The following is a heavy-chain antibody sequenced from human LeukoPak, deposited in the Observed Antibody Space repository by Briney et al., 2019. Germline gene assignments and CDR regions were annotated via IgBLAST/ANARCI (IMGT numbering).Heavy chain of an antibody. D-gene: IGHD3-3*01. CDR1: GYTFTNFA. Sequence: ASVKVSCKASGYTFTNFAISWVRQAPGQGLEWMGWINPYNGNTKYALKVQGRVTMTTDTSTSTAYMELRSLSPDDTAVFYCARGRIPARLRELGVVTDRHYYMDVWGKRTTVTVSS. CDR3: ARGRIPARLRELGVVTDRHYYMDV. V-gene: IGHV1-18*01. J-gene: IGHJ6*03. CDR2: INPYNGNT.